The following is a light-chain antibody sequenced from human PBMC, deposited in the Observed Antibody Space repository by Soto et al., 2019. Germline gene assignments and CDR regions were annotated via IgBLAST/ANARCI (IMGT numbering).Light chain of an antibody. Sequence: DIQVTQSPSTLSSSVGDRVTITFRASQSISSYLYWYQQKPGKAPKLLIYASSSLQSGVPSRFSGSGSGTDFTFTISSLQPEDFATYYCQQSYSTPPFGQGTKVDI. J-gene: IGKJ1*01. CDR3: QQSYSTPP. CDR1: QSISSY. CDR2: ASS. V-gene: IGKV1-39*01.